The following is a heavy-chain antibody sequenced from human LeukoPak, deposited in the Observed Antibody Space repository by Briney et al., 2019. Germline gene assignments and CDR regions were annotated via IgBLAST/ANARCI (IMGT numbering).Heavy chain of an antibody. V-gene: IGHV3-20*04. Sequence: GGSLRLSCAASGFIFSSYSMNWVRQAPGKGLEWVSAIIWNGDSTGYVDSVKGRFTISRDNAKNSLYLQMNSLRAEDTALYYCARDGCSSTSCYFDYWGRGTLVTVSS. CDR2: IIWNGDST. CDR3: ARDGCSSTSCYFDY. CDR1: GFIFSSYS. D-gene: IGHD2-2*01. J-gene: IGHJ4*02.